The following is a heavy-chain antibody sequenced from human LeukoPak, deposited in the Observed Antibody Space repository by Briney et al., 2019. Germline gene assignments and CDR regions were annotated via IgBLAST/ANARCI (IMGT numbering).Heavy chain of an antibody. D-gene: IGHD3-10*01. CDR2: TNRDGTST. Sequence: GGSLRLSCAASGFTFSGYWMHWVRQAPGKGLVWVSRTNRDGTSTTYADSVKGRLTVSRDNAKNTLYLQMNSLRAEDTAVYYCTRDTEGSGIDYWGQGTLVTVSS. CDR1: GFTFSGYW. J-gene: IGHJ4*02. CDR3: TRDTEGSGIDY. V-gene: IGHV3-74*01.